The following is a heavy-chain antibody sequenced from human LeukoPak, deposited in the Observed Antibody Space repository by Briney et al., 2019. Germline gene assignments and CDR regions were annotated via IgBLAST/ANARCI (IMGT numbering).Heavy chain of an antibody. CDR3: ARSDYYGSGSGAFDI. J-gene: IGHJ3*02. V-gene: IGHV4-59*01. CDR2: IYNSGST. D-gene: IGHD3-10*01. CDR1: GGSITSYY. Sequence: KSSETLSLTCTVSGGSITSYYWSWIRQPPGMGLEWIGYIYNSGSTNYNPSLKSRVTISVDTSKNQCSLKLSSVTAADTAVYYCARSDYYGSGSGAFDIWGQGTMVTVSS.